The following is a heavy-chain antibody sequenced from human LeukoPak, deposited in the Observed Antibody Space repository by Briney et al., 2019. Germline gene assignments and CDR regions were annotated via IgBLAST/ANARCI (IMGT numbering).Heavy chain of an antibody. CDR1: GFTFSHYY. V-gene: IGHV3-7*01. J-gene: IGHJ3*02. D-gene: IGHD2-2*01. CDR2: IEQDGSEQ. CDR3: ARESIVVVPTPMDDASDI. Sequence: GGSLRLSRAASGFTFSHYYMSWVRQAPGKGLEWVANIEQDGSEQFYLDSVKGRFTISRDNAKNALYLQMHSLRVDDTAVYYCARESIVVVPTPMDDASDIWGRGTMVTVSS.